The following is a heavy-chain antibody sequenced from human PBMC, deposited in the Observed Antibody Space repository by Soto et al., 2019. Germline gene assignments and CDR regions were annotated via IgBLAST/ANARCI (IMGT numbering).Heavy chain of an antibody. CDR3: ARDNLGAYGDYGSIDY. J-gene: IGHJ4*02. V-gene: IGHV1-69*01. D-gene: IGHD4-17*01. CDR2: IIPIFGTA. Sequence: QVQLVQTGAEVKKPGSSVKVSCKASGGTFSSYAISWVRQAPGQGLEWMGGIIPIFGTANYAQKFQGRVTITADESTSTAYMELSSLRSEDTAVYYCARDNLGAYGDYGSIDYWGQGTLVTVSS. CDR1: GGTFSSYA.